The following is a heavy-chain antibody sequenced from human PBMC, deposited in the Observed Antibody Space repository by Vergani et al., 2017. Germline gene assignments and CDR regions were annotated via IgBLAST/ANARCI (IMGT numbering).Heavy chain of an antibody. CDR2: INPSGGHT. J-gene: IGHJ4*02. Sequence: QVQVVQSGAEVKKSGASVKVSCKTSGYTFSNYYMHWVRQAPGQGLEWGGIINPSGGHTNYAQKFQGRVTMTRETSTSTVYMELSSLRSEDTAIYYCARGDYGILTGYRYWGQGTLVTVSA. CDR3: ARGDYGILTGYRY. D-gene: IGHD3-9*01. V-gene: IGHV1-46*03. CDR1: GYTFSNYY.